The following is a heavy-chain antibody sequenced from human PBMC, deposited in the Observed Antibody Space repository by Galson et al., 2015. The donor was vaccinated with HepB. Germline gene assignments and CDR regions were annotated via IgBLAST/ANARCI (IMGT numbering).Heavy chain of an antibody. V-gene: IGHV3-21*01. J-gene: IGHJ4*02. CDR2: ISSSSSYI. D-gene: IGHD2-15*01. CDR3: ARDPGADEVVDFDY. Sequence: SLRLSCAASGFTFSSYSMNWVRQAPGKGLEWVSSISSSSSYIYYADSVKGRFTISRDNAKNSLYLQMNSLRAEDTAVYYCARDPGADEVVDFDYWGQGTLVTVSS. CDR1: GFTFSSYS.